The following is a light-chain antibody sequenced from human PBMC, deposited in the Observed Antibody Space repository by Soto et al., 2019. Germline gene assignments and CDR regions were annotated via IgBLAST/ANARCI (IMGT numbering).Light chain of an antibody. CDR1: QNISRW. J-gene: IGKJ1*01. V-gene: IGKV1-5*01. CDR3: QEYSNGWR. CDR2: DGS. Sequence: DIQMTQSPSTLSAFVGDRVIITCRASQNISRWLAWYQQKPGKAPKLLIYDGSTLESGVPSRFSGSGSGTEFILTINSLQPDDFASFYCQEYSNGWRFGQGTKVDI.